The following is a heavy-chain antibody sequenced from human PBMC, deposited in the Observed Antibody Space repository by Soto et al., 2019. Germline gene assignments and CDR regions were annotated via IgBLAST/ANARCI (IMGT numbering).Heavy chain of an antibody. D-gene: IGHD3-9*01. Sequence: GSLGLCCAASGLRVEVYTVAGVRKGLGKGPEWISLISWDGGITDYSDSVKGRFISSRDNSKNSLFLDMNSLTSEDAAMYFCSRYSYDILTGQKRYFDIRGQATFVTVSS. CDR3: SRYSYDILTGQKRYFDI. J-gene: IGHJ4*02. CDR2: ISWDGGIT. V-gene: IGHV3-43*01. CDR1: GLRVEVYT.